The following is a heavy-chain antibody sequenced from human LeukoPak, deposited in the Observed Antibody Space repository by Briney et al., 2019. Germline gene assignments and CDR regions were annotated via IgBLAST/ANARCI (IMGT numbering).Heavy chain of an antibody. Sequence: GGSLRLSCAASGFTFSSYAMSWVRQAPGKGLEWVSAISGSGGSTYYADSVKGRFTISRDNSKNTLYQQMNSLRAEDTAVYYCAKGTITMIVVIPLDYWGQGTLVTVSS. CDR1: GFTFSSYA. CDR3: AKGTITMIVVIPLDY. J-gene: IGHJ4*02. D-gene: IGHD3-22*01. CDR2: ISGSGGST. V-gene: IGHV3-23*01.